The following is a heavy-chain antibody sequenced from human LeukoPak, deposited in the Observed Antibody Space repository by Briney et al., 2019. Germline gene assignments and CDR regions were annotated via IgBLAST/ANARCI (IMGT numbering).Heavy chain of an antibody. D-gene: IGHD3-10*01. CDR1: GFTFSSYW. J-gene: IGHJ6*02. Sequence: GGSLRLSCAASGFTFSSYWMSWVRQAPGKGLEWVANIKQDGSEKYYVDSVKGRFTISRDNAKNSLYLQTNSLRAEDTAVYYCARVLVRGVIHYYYYGMDVWGQGTTVTVSS. CDR3: ARVLVRGVIHYYYYGMDV. V-gene: IGHV3-7*01. CDR2: IKQDGSEK.